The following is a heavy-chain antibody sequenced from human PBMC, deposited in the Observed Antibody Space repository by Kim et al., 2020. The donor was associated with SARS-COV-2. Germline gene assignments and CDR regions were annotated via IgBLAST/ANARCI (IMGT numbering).Heavy chain of an antibody. CDR1: GGSISSGGYY. J-gene: IGHJ5*02. Sequence: SETLSLTCTVSGGSISSGGYYWSWIRQHPGKGLEWIGYIYYSGSTYYNPSLKSRVTISVDTSKNQFSLKLSSVTAADTAVYYCARGPLPRMTTVTTGFDPWGQGTLVTVSS. CDR2: IYYSGST. D-gene: IGHD4-17*01. V-gene: IGHV4-31*03. CDR3: ARGPLPRMTTVTTGFDP.